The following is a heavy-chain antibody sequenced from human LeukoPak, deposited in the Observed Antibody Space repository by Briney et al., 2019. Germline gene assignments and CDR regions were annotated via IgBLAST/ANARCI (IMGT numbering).Heavy chain of an antibody. CDR1: GFPFSSYS. Sequence: GGSLRLSCAASGFPFSSYSMNWVRQAPGKGLDLVSSISSSSTYISYADSVKGRFTISRDNAKNSLYLQMHSLRAEDTAVYYCARGPPYDSWGQGTLVTVSS. D-gene: IGHD3-16*01. V-gene: IGHV3-21*01. CDR3: ARGPPYDS. CDR2: ISSSSTYI. J-gene: IGHJ5*02.